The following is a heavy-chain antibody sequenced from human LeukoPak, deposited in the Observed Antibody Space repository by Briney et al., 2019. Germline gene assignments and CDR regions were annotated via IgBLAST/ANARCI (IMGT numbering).Heavy chain of an antibody. Sequence: GGSLRLSCAASGFTFSSYWMSWVRQAPGKGLEWVANIKQDGSEKYYVDSVKGRFTISRDNAKNSLYLQMNSLRAEDTAVYYCARDHMDYDLWSGYFNYYYYMDVWGKGTTVIVSS. CDR2: IKQDGSEK. CDR3: ARDHMDYDLWSGYFNYYYYMDV. J-gene: IGHJ6*03. D-gene: IGHD3-3*01. V-gene: IGHV3-7*01. CDR1: GFTFSSYW.